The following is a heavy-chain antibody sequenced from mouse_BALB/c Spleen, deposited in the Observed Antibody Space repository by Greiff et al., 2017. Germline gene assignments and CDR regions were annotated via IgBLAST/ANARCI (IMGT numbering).Heavy chain of an antibody. CDR1: GYSFTSYW. CDR2: IFPGNSDT. J-gene: IGHJ2*01. CDR3: TRAPYYGSSYFDY. Sequence: VQLQQSGTVLVRPGASVKMSCKASGYSFTSYWMHWVKQRPGQGLEWIGAIFPGNSDTSYNQKFKDEATLTAVTSTSPAYMELSSLTNEDSAVDYDTRAPYYGSSYFDYWGQGTTRTVSA. V-gene: IGHV1-5*01. D-gene: IGHD1-1*01.